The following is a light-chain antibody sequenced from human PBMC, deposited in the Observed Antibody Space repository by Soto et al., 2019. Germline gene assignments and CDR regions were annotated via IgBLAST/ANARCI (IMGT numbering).Light chain of an antibody. J-gene: IGKJ1*01. CDR3: QQYGSSWT. CDR2: GAS. Sequence: EIVLTQSPGTLSLSPGERATLSCRASQSVSSSYLAWYQQKPGQAPMLLIYGASSRATGIPDRFSGSGSGTVFPLTISRLEHEDFAVYYCQQYGSSWTFGQGTKVESK. CDR1: QSVSSSY. V-gene: IGKV3-20*01.